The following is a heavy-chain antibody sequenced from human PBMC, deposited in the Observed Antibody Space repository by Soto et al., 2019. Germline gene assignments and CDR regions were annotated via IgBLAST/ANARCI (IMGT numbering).Heavy chain of an antibody. Sequence: QVQLVQSGAEVKKPGSSVKVSCKASGGSFRREAINWVRQAPGQGPEWMGNILPFFGTADYAQKFQGRVTLTADVSTTTVYMELSSLRFEDTAVYYCARGHEFGGNSDAFGVWGQGTMVIVSS. J-gene: IGHJ3*01. CDR2: ILPFFGTA. D-gene: IGHD2-15*01. V-gene: IGHV1-69*15. CDR3: ARGHEFGGNSDAFGV. CDR1: GGSFRREA.